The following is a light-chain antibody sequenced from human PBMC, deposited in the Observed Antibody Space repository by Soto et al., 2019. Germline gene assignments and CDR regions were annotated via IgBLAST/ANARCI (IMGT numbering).Light chain of an antibody. Sequence: DIQMTQSPSTLSASVGDRVTITCRASQRISSWLAWYQQKPGKAPKLLIYDASSLKSGVPSRFSGSRSGTDFTLTISSLQPDDFAVYYCQQYGESPTTFGQGTKVEIK. CDR1: QRISSW. CDR2: DAS. CDR3: QQYGESPTT. V-gene: IGKV1-5*01. J-gene: IGKJ1*01.